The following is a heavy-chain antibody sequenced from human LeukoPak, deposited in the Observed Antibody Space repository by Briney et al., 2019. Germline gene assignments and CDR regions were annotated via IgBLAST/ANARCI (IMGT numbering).Heavy chain of an antibody. CDR2: IYTSGST. CDR1: GGSISSYY. D-gene: IGHD3-10*01. CDR3: ASLRDGSGRGLVGYWYFDL. Sequence: SETLSLTCTVSGGSISSYYWSWIRQPAGKGLEWIGRIYTSGSTNYNPSLKSRVTMSVDTSKSQFSLKLSSVTAADTAVYYCASLRDGSGRGLVGYWYFDLWGRGTLVTVSS. V-gene: IGHV4-4*07. J-gene: IGHJ2*01.